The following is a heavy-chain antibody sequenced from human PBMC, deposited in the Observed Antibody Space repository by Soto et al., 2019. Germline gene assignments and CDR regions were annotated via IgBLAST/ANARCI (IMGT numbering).Heavy chain of an antibody. V-gene: IGHV4-31*03. Sequence: SETLSLTCTVSGGSISSGGYYWSWIRQHPGKGLEWIGYIYYSGSTYYNPSLKSRVTISVDTSKNQFSLKLSSVTAADTAVYYCARGAPGGGILTGYQNWFDPWGQGTLVTVSS. J-gene: IGHJ5*02. CDR1: GGSISSGGYY. CDR2: IYYSGST. CDR3: ARGAPGGGILTGYQNWFDP. D-gene: IGHD3-9*01.